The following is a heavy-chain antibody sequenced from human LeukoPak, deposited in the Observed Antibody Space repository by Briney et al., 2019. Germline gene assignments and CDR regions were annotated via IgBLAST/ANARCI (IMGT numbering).Heavy chain of an antibody. D-gene: IGHD3-22*01. V-gene: IGHV3-21*01. CDR3: ARDSIEDYYDSSGYFDY. CDR1: GFTFRRYN. CDR2: ISSSSNYI. Sequence: GGSLRLSCAGSGFTFRRYNMNWVRQAPGKGLEWVSSISSSSNYISYADSLKGRFIVSRDNAKSSVDLQMNSLRAEDTAVYYCARDSIEDYYDSSGYFDYWGQGILVTVSS. J-gene: IGHJ4*02.